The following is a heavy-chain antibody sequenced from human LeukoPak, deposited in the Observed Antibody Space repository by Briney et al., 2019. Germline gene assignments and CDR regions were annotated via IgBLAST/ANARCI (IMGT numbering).Heavy chain of an antibody. CDR2: ISGSGGST. V-gene: IGHV3-23*01. CDR3: AKDLKNEDYYDKARMEGGLDY. D-gene: IGHD3-22*01. J-gene: IGHJ4*02. Sequence: GGTLRLSCAASGFTFSSYGMSWVRQAPGKGLEWVSAISGSGGSTYYADSVKGRFTISRDNSKNTLYLQMNSLRAEDTAVYYCAKDLKNEDYYDKARMEGGLDYWGQGTLVTVSS. CDR1: GFTFSSYG.